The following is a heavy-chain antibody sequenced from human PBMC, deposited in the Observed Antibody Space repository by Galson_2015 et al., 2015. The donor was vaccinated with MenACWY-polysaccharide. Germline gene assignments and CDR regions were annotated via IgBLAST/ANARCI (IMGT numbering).Heavy chain of an antibody. V-gene: IGHV3-33*01. D-gene: IGHD2-2*01. Sequence: SLRLSCAASGSRFSGSGMHWVRQAPGKGLEWVAVIQYDGTNKVYADSVKGRFNISRDNSKNTLFLQMNTLGVDDTAMYYCAREGSRIVFHAFDIWGQGTMVTVSS. CDR1: GSRFSGSG. CDR2: IQYDGTNK. J-gene: IGHJ3*02. CDR3: AREGSRIVFHAFDI.